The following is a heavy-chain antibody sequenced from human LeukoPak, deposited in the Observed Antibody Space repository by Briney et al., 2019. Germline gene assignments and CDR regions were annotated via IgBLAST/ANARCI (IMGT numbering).Heavy chain of an antibody. Sequence: PGGSLRLSCAASGFTFSTYGMSWVRQAPGKGLEWVGFIRSKAYGGTTEYAASVKGRFTISRDDSKSIAYLQMNSLKTEDTAVYYCTREQYYYYMDVWGKGTTVTVSS. CDR1: GFTFSTYG. V-gene: IGHV3-49*04. J-gene: IGHJ6*03. CDR3: TREQYYYYMDV. CDR2: IRSKAYGGTT.